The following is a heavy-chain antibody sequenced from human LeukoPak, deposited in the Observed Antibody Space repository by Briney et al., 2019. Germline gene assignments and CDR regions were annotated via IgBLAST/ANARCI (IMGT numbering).Heavy chain of an antibody. D-gene: IGHD3-22*01. Sequence: PGGSLRLSCAASGFTFSSYSMNWVRQAPGKGLEWVSSISSSSSYIYYADSVKGRFTISRDNAKNSLYLQMNSLRAEDTAVYYCARGAVLADSSGYYPFDYWGQGTLVTVSS. CDR3: ARGAVLADSSGYYPFDY. V-gene: IGHV3-21*01. J-gene: IGHJ4*02. CDR1: GFTFSSYS. CDR2: ISSSSSYI.